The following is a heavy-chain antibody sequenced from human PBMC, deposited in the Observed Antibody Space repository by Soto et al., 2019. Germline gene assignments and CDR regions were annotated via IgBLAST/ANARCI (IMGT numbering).Heavy chain of an antibody. CDR2: ISGSGGNT. V-gene: IGHV3-23*01. CDR1: GFSFDTYA. CDR3: AKLGMTTINRDY. Sequence: EAQLLESGGGLVQPGGSLRVSCAASGFSFDTYAMSWVRQAPGNGLEWVSTISGSGGNTYYADSVKGRFTISRDNSKNILYLQMTRLRAEDTALYYCAKLGMTTINRDYWGQGTQVTVSS. J-gene: IGHJ4*02. D-gene: IGHD5-12*01.